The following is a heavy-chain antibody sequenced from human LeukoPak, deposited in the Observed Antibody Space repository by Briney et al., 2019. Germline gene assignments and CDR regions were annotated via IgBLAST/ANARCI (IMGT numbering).Heavy chain of an antibody. CDR3: AKRLTSGWYYFDY. J-gene: IGHJ4*02. Sequence: GGSLRLSCAASGLTLSGYTMNWVRQAPGKGLEWVSSIRSSSPYIYYADSVKGRFTISRDNAKNSLYLQMNSLRAEDTAVYYCAKRLTSGWYYFDYWGQGTLVTVSS. D-gene: IGHD6-19*01. CDR2: IRSSSPYI. V-gene: IGHV3-21*01. CDR1: GLTLSGYT.